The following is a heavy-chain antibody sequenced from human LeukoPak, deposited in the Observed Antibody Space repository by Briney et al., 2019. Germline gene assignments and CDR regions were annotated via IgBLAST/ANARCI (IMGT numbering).Heavy chain of an antibody. D-gene: IGHD3-22*01. V-gene: IGHV3-15*01. CDR3: TTGDSSGYYSDAFDI. CDR2: IKSKTDGGTT. J-gene: IGHJ3*02. Sequence: GGSLRLSCAASGFTFSNAWMSWVRQAPGKGLEWVGRIKSKTDGGTTDYAAPVKGRFTISRDDSKNTLYLQMNSLKTEDTAVYYCTTGDSSGYYSDAFDIWGQGTMVTVSS. CDR1: GFTFSNAW.